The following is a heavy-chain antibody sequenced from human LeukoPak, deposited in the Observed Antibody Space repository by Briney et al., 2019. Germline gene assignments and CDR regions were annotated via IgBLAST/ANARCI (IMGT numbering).Heavy chain of an antibody. CDR1: GFTFSAYW. J-gene: IGHJ4*02. V-gene: IGHV3-74*01. Sequence: GGSLRLSCAASGFTFSAYWMHWVRQAPGKGLAWVSRVKYDGSTTTYADSVKGRFTISRDNAKNILSLQMNSLRVEDTAVYYCARDLDWLLFDYWGQGTLVTVSS. CDR3: ARDLDWLLFDY. D-gene: IGHD3-9*01. CDR2: VKYDGSTT.